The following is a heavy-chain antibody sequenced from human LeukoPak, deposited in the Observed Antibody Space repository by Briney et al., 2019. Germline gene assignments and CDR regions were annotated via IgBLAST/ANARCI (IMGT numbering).Heavy chain of an antibody. V-gene: IGHV1-46*01. CDR1: GYTFTSYY. D-gene: IGHD3-9*01. CDR3: ATDILTGYFVVGNWFDP. Sequence: WASVKVSCKASGYTFTSYYMHWVRQAPGRGLEWMGIINPSGGSTSYAQKFQGRVTMTRDTSTSTVYMELSRLRSEDTAVYYCATDILTGYFVVGNWFDPWGQGTLVPVSS. CDR2: INPSGGST. J-gene: IGHJ5*02.